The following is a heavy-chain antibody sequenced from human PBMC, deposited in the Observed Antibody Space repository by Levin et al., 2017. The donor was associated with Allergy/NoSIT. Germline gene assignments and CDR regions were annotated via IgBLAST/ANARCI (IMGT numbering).Heavy chain of an antibody. D-gene: IGHD3-22*01. J-gene: IGHJ4*02. Sequence: SETLSLTCAVYGGSFSGYYWSWIRQPPGKGLEWIGEINHSGSTNYNPSLKSRVTISVDTSKNQFSLKLSSVTAADTAVYYCARGKYYYDSSGYYPGHFDYWGQGTLVTVSS. CDR2: INHSGST. V-gene: IGHV4-34*01. CDR3: ARGKYYYDSSGYYPGHFDY. CDR1: GGSFSGYY.